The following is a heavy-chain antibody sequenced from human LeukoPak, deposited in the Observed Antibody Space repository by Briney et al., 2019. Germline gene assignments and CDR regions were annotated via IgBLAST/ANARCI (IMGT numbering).Heavy chain of an antibody. V-gene: IGHV1-18*04. CDR1: GYTFTSYG. CDR2: ISAYNGNT. CDR3: ARDGDFINVAVFDY. D-gene: IGHD7-27*01. Sequence: ASVKLSCKASGYTFTSYGIGWVRHGPGQGLEWMGWISAYNGNTKYAQKLQGRVTMTTDTSTSTAYMQLRSLRPDDTAVYYCARDGDFINVAVFDYCGQGTLATVSS. J-gene: IGHJ4*02.